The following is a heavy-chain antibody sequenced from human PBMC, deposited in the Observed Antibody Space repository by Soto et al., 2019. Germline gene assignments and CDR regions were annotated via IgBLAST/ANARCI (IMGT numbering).Heavy chain of an antibody. D-gene: IGHD6-25*01. CDR3: ARAGAATYGMDV. J-gene: IGHJ6*02. Sequence: QVQLVESGGGVVQPGRSLRLSCAASGFPFRSHGMHWVRQAPGKGLEWVAVIWFDGSKKYYADSVKGRFTISRDDSKNRLDLQMNSLRAEDTDVYYCARAGAATYGMDVWGQGTTVTVSS. CDR2: IWFDGSKK. V-gene: IGHV3-33*01. CDR1: GFPFRSHG.